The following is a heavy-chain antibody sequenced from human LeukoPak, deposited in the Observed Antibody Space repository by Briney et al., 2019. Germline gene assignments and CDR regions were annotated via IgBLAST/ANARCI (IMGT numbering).Heavy chain of an antibody. V-gene: IGHV3-30-3*01. J-gene: IGHJ4*02. CDR2: ISYDGSNK. CDR3: ARVRVGATFDY. Sequence: GGSLRLSCAASGFTFSSYAMHWVRQAPGKGLEWVAVISYDGSNKYYADSVKGRFIISRDNSKNTLYLQMNSLRAEDTAVYYCARVRVGATFDYWGQGTLVTVSS. CDR1: GFTFSSYA. D-gene: IGHD1-26*01.